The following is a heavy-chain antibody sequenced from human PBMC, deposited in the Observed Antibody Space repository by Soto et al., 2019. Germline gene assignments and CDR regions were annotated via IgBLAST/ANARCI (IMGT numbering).Heavy chain of an antibody. CDR2: KSSDGSDK. J-gene: IGHJ4*02. V-gene: IGHV3-30-3*01. CDR1: GLTLSSYT. Sequence: QVQLVESGGGVVQPGRSLRLSCAASGLTLSSYTMYWVRQAPDKGLECVATKSSDGSDKYYADSVKGRFTISRDNSKNTLFLQMNSLRAEDTAVYYCARARSLAGAAAGYWGQGALGTVST. D-gene: IGHD6-19*01. CDR3: ARARSLAGAAAGY.